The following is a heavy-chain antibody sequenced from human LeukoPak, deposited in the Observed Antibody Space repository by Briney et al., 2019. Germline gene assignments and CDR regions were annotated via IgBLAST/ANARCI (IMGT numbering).Heavy chain of an antibody. Sequence: AGGSLRLSCAASGFIFSSYAMNWVRQAPGKGLEWVSAISGGGSTTYYADSVKGRFTLSRDNSKNTLYLQMNSLRVEDTAVYYCAKGHLAAAATMDNWGQGTLATVSS. CDR3: AKGHLAAAATMDN. CDR1: GFIFSSYA. CDR2: ISGGGSTT. J-gene: IGHJ4*02. D-gene: IGHD6-13*01. V-gene: IGHV3-23*01.